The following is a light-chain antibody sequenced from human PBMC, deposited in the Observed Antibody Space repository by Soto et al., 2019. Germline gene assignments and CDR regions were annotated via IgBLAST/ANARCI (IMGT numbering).Light chain of an antibody. CDR1: RSDVGGYNY. V-gene: IGLV2-11*02. J-gene: IGLJ3*02. CDR2: AVG. Sequence: SVLTPPRSVSGSPRPSVTLSCTGTRSDVGGYNYVSWYQQYPGKAPKLMIYAVGKRPSGVPDRVSGSKSGNMASLTISGRQAEDEAEDDCSTEAGSYTGMFGGGTKLTVL. CDR3: STEAGSYTGM.